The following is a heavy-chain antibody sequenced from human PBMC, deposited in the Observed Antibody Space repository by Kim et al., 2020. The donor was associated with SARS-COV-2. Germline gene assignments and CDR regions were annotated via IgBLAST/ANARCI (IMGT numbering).Heavy chain of an antibody. CDR1: GYTFTSYY. V-gene: IGHV1-46*01. CDR3: ATDHNYYDSRGLYFDF. J-gene: IGHJ2*01. CDR2: IKPSGGST. Sequence: ASVKVSCNASGYTFTSYYMNWVRQAPGQGLEWMGLIKPSGGSTSYAQKFQGRVTTSRDTSTCTVYIELSSLRSVDTAVYYCATDHNYYDSRGLYFDFWGR. D-gene: IGHD3-22*01.